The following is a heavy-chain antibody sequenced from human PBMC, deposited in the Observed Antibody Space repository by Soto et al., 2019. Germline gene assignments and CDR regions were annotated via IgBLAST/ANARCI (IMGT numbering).Heavy chain of an antibody. CDR2: IIPIFGTA. J-gene: IGHJ4*02. V-gene: IGHV1-69*13. CDR3: ARSPWELTWYYFDY. Sequence: SVQISCKASGGTFSRYEISWVGQAPGQGLEWVGGIIPIFGTANYAQKFQGRVTITADESTSTAYMELSSLRSEDTAVYYCARSPWELTWYYFDYWGQGTLVTVSS. CDR1: GGTFSRYE. D-gene: IGHD1-26*01.